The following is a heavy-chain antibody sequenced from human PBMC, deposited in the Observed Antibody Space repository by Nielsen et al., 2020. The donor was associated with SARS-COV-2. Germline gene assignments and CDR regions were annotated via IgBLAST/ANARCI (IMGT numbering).Heavy chain of an antibody. Sequence: WVRQAPGQGLEWMGGIIPIFGTANYAQKFQGRVTMTRNTSISTAYMELSSLRSEDTAVYYCARGRYCSSTSAYYGMDVWGQGTTVTVSS. CDR2: IIPIFGTA. CDR3: ARGRYCSSTSAYYGMDV. V-gene: IGHV1-69*05. D-gene: IGHD2-2*01. J-gene: IGHJ6*02.